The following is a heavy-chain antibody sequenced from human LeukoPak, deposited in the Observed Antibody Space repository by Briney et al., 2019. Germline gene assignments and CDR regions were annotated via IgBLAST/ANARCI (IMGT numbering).Heavy chain of an antibody. Sequence: ASVKVSCKASGYTFTGYYMHWVRQAPGQGREWMGWINPNSAGTNYAQKFQGRVTMTRDTSISTAYMELSRLKSDDTAVYYCARDVGEYCSSVSCYASDYWGQGTLVTVSS. CDR3: ARDVGEYCSSVSCYASDY. CDR2: INPNSAGT. CDR1: GYTFTGYY. J-gene: IGHJ4*02. V-gene: IGHV1-2*02. D-gene: IGHD2-2*01.